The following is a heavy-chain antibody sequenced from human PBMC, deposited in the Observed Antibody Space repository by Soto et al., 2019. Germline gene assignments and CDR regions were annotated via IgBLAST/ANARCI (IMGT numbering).Heavy chain of an antibody. J-gene: IGHJ3*01. CDR1: GFTLDTYG. CDR2: SWHDGRHL. CDR3: ARDWGACTPGECYSHGFDL. D-gene: IGHD2-21*01. V-gene: IGHV3-33*01. Sequence: QEQLVDSGGGMVQPGGSLRLSCAVSGFTLDTYGMHWVRQAAGQGLEWVAVSWHDGRHLDYADSVRGRFTVFRDDSKNTLFLEMNGLTGDDTAVYYCARDWGACTPGECYSHGFDLWGQGTLVTVSS.